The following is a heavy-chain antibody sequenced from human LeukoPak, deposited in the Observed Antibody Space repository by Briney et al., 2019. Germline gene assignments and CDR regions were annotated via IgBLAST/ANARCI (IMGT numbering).Heavy chain of an antibody. J-gene: IGHJ5*02. CDR2: ITPILGIA. V-gene: IGHV1-69*04. Sequence: ASVKVSCKASGGTFSSYAISWVRQAPGQGLEWMGRITPILGIANYAQKFQGRVTITADKSTSTAYMELSSLRSEDTAVYYCASGGSGNNWFDPWGQGTLVTVSS. CDR1: GGTFSSYA. CDR3: ASGGSGNNWFDP. D-gene: IGHD2-15*01.